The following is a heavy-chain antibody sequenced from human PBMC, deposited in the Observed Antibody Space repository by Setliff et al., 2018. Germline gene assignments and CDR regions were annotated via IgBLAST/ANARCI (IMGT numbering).Heavy chain of an antibody. D-gene: IGHD2-15*01. CDR1: DDSFTSSRYY. J-gene: IGHJ4*01. CDR2: ISYSGTP. CDR3: VRPGGTTVVARHCDY. Sequence: SETLSLTCTVSDDSFTSSRYYWGWIRQAPGSGLEWIGSISYSGTPYYNASVESRVTISIDTSRNQFSLELRSVTVADTATYYCVRPGGTTVVARHCDYWGSGILVTVS. V-gene: IGHV4-39*01.